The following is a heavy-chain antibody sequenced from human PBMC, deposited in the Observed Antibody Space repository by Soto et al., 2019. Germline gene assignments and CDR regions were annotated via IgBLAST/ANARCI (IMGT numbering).Heavy chain of an antibody. D-gene: IGHD1-26*01. Sequence: SETLSLTCTASGGSVSSGNYYWSWIRQPPGKGLEWIGYFYYTGSTNYNPSLKSRVTISIDASKNQFSLKLSSVTAADTAVYYCARVYSGSYSDYWGQGTLVTVSS. V-gene: IGHV4-61*01. CDR1: GGSVSSGNYY. CDR3: ARVYSGSYSDY. J-gene: IGHJ4*02. CDR2: FYYTGST.